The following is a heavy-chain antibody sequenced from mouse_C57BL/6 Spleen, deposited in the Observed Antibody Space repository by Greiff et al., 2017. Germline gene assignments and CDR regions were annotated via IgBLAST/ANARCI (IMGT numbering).Heavy chain of an antibody. D-gene: IGHD1-1*01. Sequence: VQLQQSGPELVKPGDSVKISCKASGYSFTGYFMNWVMQSHGKSLEWIGRINPYNGDTFYNQKFKGKATLTVDKSSSTAHMELRSLTSEDSAVDYCARSSFATVVEDWFAYWGQGTLVTVSA. J-gene: IGHJ3*01. CDR1: GYSFTGYF. CDR2: INPYNGDT. CDR3: ARSSFATVVEDWFAY. V-gene: IGHV1-20*01.